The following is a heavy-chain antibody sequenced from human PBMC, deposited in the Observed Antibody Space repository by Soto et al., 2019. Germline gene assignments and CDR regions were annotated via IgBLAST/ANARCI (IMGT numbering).Heavy chain of an antibody. CDR3: ARPSMIDGTIDY. CDR1: GSSISSGGYS. J-gene: IGHJ4*02. Sequence: QLQLQESGSGLVKPSQTLSLTCAVSGSSISSGGYSWSSIRQPPGKGLEWIGYIYHSGSTYYNPSLKSRVTISVDRSKNQFSLKLSSVTAADTAVYYCARPSMIDGTIDYWGQGTLVTVSS. D-gene: IGHD3-22*01. CDR2: IYHSGST. V-gene: IGHV4-30-2*01.